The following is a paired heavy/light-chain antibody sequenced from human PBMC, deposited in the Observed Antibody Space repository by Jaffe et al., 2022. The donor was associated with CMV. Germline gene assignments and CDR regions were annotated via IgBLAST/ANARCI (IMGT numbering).Light chain of an antibody. Sequence: EMLLTQSPGTLSLSPGERATLSCRASQSLTSSYLAWYQQKPGQAPRLLIYGASNRASGIPDRFSGSGSGTDFTLTINRLEPEDSAMYYCQQFVGSLFTFTFGQGTKLEIK. CDR3: QQFVGSLFTFT. J-gene: IGKJ2*01. CDR1: QSLTSSY. V-gene: IGKV3-20*01. CDR2: GAS.
Heavy chain of an antibody. CDR2: IHDSRNT. CDR3: ARHRAERQPWGYHYYRYMDV. Sequence: QVQVQESGPGLVKPSETLSLTCTVSGGSVTSDNYYWGWIRQAPGKGLEWIGSIHDSRNTYYNPSLKSRVTMSVETSKSQLFLNLRSVSATDTAVYFCARHRAERQPWGYHYYRYMDVWGKGAMVIVSS. V-gene: IGHV4-39*01. CDR1: GGSVTSDNYY. D-gene: IGHD7-27*01. J-gene: IGHJ6*03.